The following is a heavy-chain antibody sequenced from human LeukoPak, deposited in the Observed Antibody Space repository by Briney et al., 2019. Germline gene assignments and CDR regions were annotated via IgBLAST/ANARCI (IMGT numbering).Heavy chain of an antibody. J-gene: IGHJ4*02. CDR1: GGAISRGDYY. D-gene: IGHD2-15*01. CDR3: ARFDIVEEGGPDY. V-gene: IGHV4-30-4*01. Sequence: SQTLSLTCNASGGAISRGDYYWSWIRQPPGKGLEWIGYIYHSGSTYYNPSLKSRITISVDTSKNQFSLKVTSVTAADTATYYCARFDIVEEGGPDYWGQGTLVTVSS. CDR2: IYHSGST.